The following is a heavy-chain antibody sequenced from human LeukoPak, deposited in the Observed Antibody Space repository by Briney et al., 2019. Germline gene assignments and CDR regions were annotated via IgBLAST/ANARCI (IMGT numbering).Heavy chain of an antibody. CDR2: IYYNGNT. CDR1: GGSISSYY. Sequence: PSETLSLTCTVSGGSISSYYWSWIRQPPGKGLEWIGYIYYNGNTNYNPSLKSRVTMSVDTSKNQFSLRLTSVTAADTAVYYCARHPYASPVPAPWGQGTLVTVSS. V-gene: IGHV4-59*08. D-gene: IGHD2-2*01. CDR3: ARHPYASPVPAP. J-gene: IGHJ5*02.